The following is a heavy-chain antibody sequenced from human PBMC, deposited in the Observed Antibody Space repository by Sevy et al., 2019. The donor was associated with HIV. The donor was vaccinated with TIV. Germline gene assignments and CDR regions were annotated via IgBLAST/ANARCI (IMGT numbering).Heavy chain of an antibody. CDR2: ISWTSGGI. CDR1: GFTFNDYA. V-gene: IGHV3-9*01. J-gene: IGHJ5*02. D-gene: IGHD3-9*01. Sequence: GGSLRLSCTASGFTFNDYAMHWVRQAPGKGLEWVSGISWTSGGIGYADSVKGRFTISRDNAKNSLYLQMNSLRAEDTAFYYCAKSPRYDILTGSYDPWGQGTLVTVSS. CDR3: AKSPRYDILTGSYDP.